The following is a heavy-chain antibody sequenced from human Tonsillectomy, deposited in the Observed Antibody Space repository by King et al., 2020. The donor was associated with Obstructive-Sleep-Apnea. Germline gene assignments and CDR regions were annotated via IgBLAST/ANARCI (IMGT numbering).Heavy chain of an antibody. D-gene: IGHD3-22*01. CDR2: ISSNGGAT. CDR1: GFSLRNYA. Sequence: VQLVESGGGLVQPGGSLRLSCAVSGFSLRNYAVHWVRQAPGKGLEHVSAISSNGGATFYGDSVKGRFTISRDTSKDTVYLQVGSLRADDMAVYYCARSPADYYDSKNYRNWYFDLWGRGTLVTVSA. CDR3: ARSPADYYDSKNYRNWYFDL. V-gene: IGHV3-64*07. J-gene: IGHJ2*01.